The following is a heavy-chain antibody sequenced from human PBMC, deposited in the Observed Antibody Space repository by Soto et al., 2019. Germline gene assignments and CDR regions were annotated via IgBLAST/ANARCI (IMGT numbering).Heavy chain of an antibody. CDR3: ARCSGPMYYDSSGYSSFDY. CDR2: IIPIFGTA. CDR1: GGTFSSYA. Sequence: QVQLVQSGAEVKEPGSSVKVSCKASGGTFSSYAISWVRQAPGQGLEWMGGIIPIFGTANYAQKFQGRVTITADESTSTAYMELSSLRSEDTAVYYCARCSGPMYYDSSGYSSFDYWGQGTLVTVSS. V-gene: IGHV1-69*01. J-gene: IGHJ4*02. D-gene: IGHD3-22*01.